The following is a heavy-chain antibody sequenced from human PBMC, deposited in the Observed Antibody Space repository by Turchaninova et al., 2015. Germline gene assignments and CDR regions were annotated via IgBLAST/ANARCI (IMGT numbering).Heavy chain of an antibody. D-gene: IGHD2-2*02. Sequence: QVQLQESGSGLVKPSETLSLTCTVPGGSVSSGTYYWFWSRQPPGKGPEWIGCINSEGSTNSNPSLKSLVTISVDTSTNQFSLRLTSVTAADTAVYYCARDPIHWGQGTPVTVSS. CDR3: ARDPIH. CDR2: INSEGST. V-gene: IGHV4-61*01. CDR1: GGSVSSGTYY. J-gene: IGHJ4*02.